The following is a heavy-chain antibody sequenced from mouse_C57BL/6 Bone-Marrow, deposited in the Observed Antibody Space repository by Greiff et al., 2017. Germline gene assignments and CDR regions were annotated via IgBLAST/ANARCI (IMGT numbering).Heavy chain of an antibody. CDR1: GYTFTSYW. CDR3: ASRYYGSSCWYFDV. CDR2: IYPGSGST. D-gene: IGHD1-1*01. V-gene: IGHV1-55*01. Sequence: QVQLQQPGAELVKPGASVKMSCKASGYTFTSYWITWVKQRPGQGLEWIGDIYPGSGSTNYNEKFKSKATLTVDKSSSTAYMQLSSLTSEDSAVYYCASRYYGSSCWYFDVWGTGTTVTVSS. J-gene: IGHJ1*03.